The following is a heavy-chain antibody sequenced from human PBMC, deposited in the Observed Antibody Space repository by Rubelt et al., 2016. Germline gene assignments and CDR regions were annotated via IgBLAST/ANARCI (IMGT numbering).Heavy chain of an antibody. CDR3: AKDLDYYGSGTAIFDY. V-gene: IGHV3-23*01. CDR1: GFTFSSYA. D-gene: IGHD3-10*01. CDR2: ISGSGGST. Sequence: EVQLLESGGGLVQPGGSLRLSCAASGFTFSSYAMSWVRQAPGKGLEWVSAISGSGGSTYYAESVKGRFTISRDNSKNTLYLQMNSLRAEDTAVYYCAKDLDYYGSGTAIFDYWGQGTLVSVSS. J-gene: IGHJ4*02.